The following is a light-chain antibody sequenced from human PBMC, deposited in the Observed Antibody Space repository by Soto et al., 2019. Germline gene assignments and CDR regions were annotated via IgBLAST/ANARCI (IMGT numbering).Light chain of an antibody. CDR3: QQYNNFWT. CDR2: DAS. J-gene: IGKJ1*01. Sequence: DIQMTQSPSTLSASVGDRVTITCRASQSISSWLAWYQQKPGKAPNLLIYDASTLESGVPSRFSGSGSGTEFPLTISSLQPDDFATYYCQQYNNFWTFGQGTKVEIK. V-gene: IGKV1-5*01. CDR1: QSISSW.